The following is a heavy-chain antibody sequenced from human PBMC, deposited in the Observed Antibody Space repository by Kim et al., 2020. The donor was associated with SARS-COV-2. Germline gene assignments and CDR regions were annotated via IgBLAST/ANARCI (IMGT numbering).Heavy chain of an antibody. CDR1: GFTFSSYA. V-gene: IGHV3-23*01. J-gene: IGHJ4*02. CDR3: AKDQSEGVTAILNY. CDR2: ISGSGGST. D-gene: IGHD2-21*02. Sequence: GGSLRLSCAASGFTFSSYAMSWVRQAPGKGLEWVSAISGSGGSTYYADSVKGRFTISRDNSKNTLYLQMNSLRAEDTAVYYCAKDQSEGVTAILNYWGQGTLVTVSS.